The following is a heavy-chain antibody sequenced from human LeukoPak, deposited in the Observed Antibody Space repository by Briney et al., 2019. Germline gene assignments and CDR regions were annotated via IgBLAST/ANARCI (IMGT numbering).Heavy chain of an antibody. Sequence: SVKVSCKASGYTFTSYDINWVRQAPGQGLEWMGGIIPIFGTANYAQKFQGRVTITADESTSTAYMELSSLRSEDTAVYYCARVEIVGTPPDYWGQGTLVTVSS. D-gene: IGHD5-12*01. CDR1: GYTFTSYD. V-gene: IGHV1-69*13. CDR2: IIPIFGTA. J-gene: IGHJ4*02. CDR3: ARVEIVGTPPDY.